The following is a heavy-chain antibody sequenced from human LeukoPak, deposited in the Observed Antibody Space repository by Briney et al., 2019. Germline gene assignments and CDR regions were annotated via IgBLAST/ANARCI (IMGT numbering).Heavy chain of an antibody. Sequence: TLSLTCGVSGGSITSTNWWSWVRQPPGQGLEWIGEVSLSGLTNYNPSLSSRVIMALDTSKNHLSLNLTSVTAADTAVYYCARQGGTLNWFDPWGQGTLVTVSS. CDR2: VSLSGLT. V-gene: IGHV4-4*02. D-gene: IGHD1-7*01. CDR1: GGSITSTNW. J-gene: IGHJ5*02. CDR3: ARQGGTLNWFDP.